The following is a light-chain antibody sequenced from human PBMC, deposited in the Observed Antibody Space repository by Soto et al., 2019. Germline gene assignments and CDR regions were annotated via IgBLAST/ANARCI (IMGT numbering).Light chain of an antibody. CDR1: QSVDSN. J-gene: IGKJ1*01. V-gene: IGKV3-15*01. Sequence: EILMTQSPATLSVSPGERSTLSCRASQSVDSNLACYQQKPGQAPRLLIYGASTRATGISARFSGSGSGTEFTLAISSLQSEDFGVYYCQQYNNWWTFGQGTKGDIK. CDR2: GAS. CDR3: QQYNNWWT.